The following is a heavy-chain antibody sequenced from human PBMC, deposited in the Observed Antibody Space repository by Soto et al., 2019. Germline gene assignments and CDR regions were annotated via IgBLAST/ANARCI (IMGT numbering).Heavy chain of an antibody. V-gene: IGHV6-1*01. CDR2: TYYRSKWYN. J-gene: IGHJ6*02. Sequence: SQTLSLTCAISGDSVSSNSAAWNWIRQSPSRGLEWLGRTYYRSKWYNDYAVSVKSRITINPDTSKNQFSLQLNFVTPEDTAVYYCARDVGSVAGTLKYYYYGMDVWGQGTTVTVSS. CDR1: GDSVSSNSAA. D-gene: IGHD6-19*01. CDR3: ARDVGSVAGTLKYYYYGMDV.